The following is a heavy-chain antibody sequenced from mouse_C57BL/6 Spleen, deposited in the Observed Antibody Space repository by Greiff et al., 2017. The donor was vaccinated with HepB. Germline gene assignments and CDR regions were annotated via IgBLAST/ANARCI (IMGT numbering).Heavy chain of an antibody. Sequence: QVQLQQPGTELVKPGASVKLSCKASGYTFTSYWMHWVKQRPGQGLEWIGNINPSNGGTNYNEKFKSKATLPVDKSSSTAYMQLSSLTSEDSAVYYCARKMYYGSPYFDYWGQGTTLTVSS. CDR3: ARKMYYGSPYFDY. V-gene: IGHV1-53*01. D-gene: IGHD1-1*01. CDR1: GYTFTSYW. CDR2: INPSNGGT. J-gene: IGHJ2*01.